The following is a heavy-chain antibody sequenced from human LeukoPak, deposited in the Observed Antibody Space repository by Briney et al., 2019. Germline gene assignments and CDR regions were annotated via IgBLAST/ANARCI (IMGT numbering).Heavy chain of an antibody. J-gene: IGHJ5*02. V-gene: IGHV4-59*01. D-gene: IGHD5-12*01. CDR2: IYYTGTP. Sequence: SETLSLTCTVSGDSISTYYWSWIRQPPGKGLEWSGYIYYTGTPNYNPSLKSRVTMSVDTSKNQFSLRLTSVTAADTAVYYCARVGGYDLGDWFNPWGQGTLVTVSS. CDR3: ARVGGYDLGDWFNP. CDR1: GDSISTYY.